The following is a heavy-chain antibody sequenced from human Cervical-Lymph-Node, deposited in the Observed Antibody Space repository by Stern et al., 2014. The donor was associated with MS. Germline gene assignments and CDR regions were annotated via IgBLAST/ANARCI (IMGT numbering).Heavy chain of an antibody. D-gene: IGHD4-23*01. CDR3: AREHHGGNFAS. Sequence: QVQLVESGAEVRKPGSSVKVSCKASGATFSTNAISWLRQAPGQGPEGRGAIVRIFGRANYVQKLRGRLTITADEYASTAYMELRSLRSEDTAVYYCAREHHGGNFASWGQGTLVTVSS. CDR1: GATFSTNA. CDR2: IVRIFGRA. J-gene: IGHJ5*02. V-gene: IGHV1-69*01.